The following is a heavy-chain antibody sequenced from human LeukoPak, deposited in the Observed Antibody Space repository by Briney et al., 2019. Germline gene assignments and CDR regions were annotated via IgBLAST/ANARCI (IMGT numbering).Heavy chain of an antibody. V-gene: IGHV3-48*03. CDR3: ARDGVYGDIDY. D-gene: IGHD4-17*01. CDR1: GFTFSSYE. Sequence: GGSLRLSCAASGFTFSSYEMNWVRQAPGKGLEWVSYISSSGSTIYYADSVKGRFTISRDNAKNSLYLQMNSLRAEDTAVYYCARDGVYGDIDYWGQGTLVTVSS. CDR2: ISSSGSTI. J-gene: IGHJ4*02.